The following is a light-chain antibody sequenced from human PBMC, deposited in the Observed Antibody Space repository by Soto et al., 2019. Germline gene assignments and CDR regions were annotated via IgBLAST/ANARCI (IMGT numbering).Light chain of an antibody. J-gene: IGKJ1*01. V-gene: IGKV4-1*01. CDR2: WAS. CDR3: QQYYSSPWT. CDR1: QSVLYSSNNMNY. Sequence: DIVLTQSPDSLAVSLGERGTINCKSSQSVLYSSNNMNYLAWYQQKAGQPPKLLIYWASTRESGVPDRFGGSGSGTEFTLTISSLQAEDVAVYYCQQYYSSPWTFGQGTKVDIK.